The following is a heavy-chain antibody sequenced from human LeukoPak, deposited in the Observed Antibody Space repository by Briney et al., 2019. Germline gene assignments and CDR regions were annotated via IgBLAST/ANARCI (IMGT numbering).Heavy chain of an antibody. CDR2: IYPSGST. D-gene: IGHD2-15*01. Sequence: SETLSLTCTVSGGSINTYFWTWIRQPAGKGLQWIGRIYPSGSTNYSPSLKSRLTMSVDTSNNQFSLKLSSVTAADTAVYYCARDQISRYCSGGSCYGYYYGMDVWGQGTTVTVSS. CDR1: GGSINTYF. V-gene: IGHV4-4*07. J-gene: IGHJ6*02. CDR3: ARDQISRYCSGGSCYGYYYGMDV.